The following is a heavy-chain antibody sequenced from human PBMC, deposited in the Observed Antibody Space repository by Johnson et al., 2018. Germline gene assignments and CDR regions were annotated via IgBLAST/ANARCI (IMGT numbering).Heavy chain of an antibody. V-gene: IGHV3-13*01. Sequence: EVQLVETGGGVVQPGGSLRLSCVASGFILSDYDMHWVRQSIGKNLEWVSALGTAGDTHYPDSVKGRFTIARETAKNSLYLEMNSLRAGDTALYYCVRDKRGWGMDVWGQGTTVTVSS. D-gene: IGHD2-15*01. CDR1: GFILSDYD. J-gene: IGHJ6*02. CDR3: VRDKRGWGMDV. CDR2: LGTAGDT.